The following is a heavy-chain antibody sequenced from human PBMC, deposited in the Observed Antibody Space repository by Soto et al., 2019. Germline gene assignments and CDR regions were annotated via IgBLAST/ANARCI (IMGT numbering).Heavy chain of an antibody. D-gene: IGHD3-10*02. CDR3: ARYYVAYYYYYYGMDV. V-gene: IGHV4-30-4*01. J-gene: IGHJ6*02. CDR2: IYYSGST. Sequence: QVQLQESGPGLVKPSQTLSLTCTVSGGSISSGDYYWSWIRQPPGKGLEWIGYIYYSGSTYYNPSLKRRVTLSXGTVKXXFSLKLSSVTAADTAVYYCARYYVAYYYYYYGMDVWGQGTTVTVSS. CDR1: GGSISSGDYY.